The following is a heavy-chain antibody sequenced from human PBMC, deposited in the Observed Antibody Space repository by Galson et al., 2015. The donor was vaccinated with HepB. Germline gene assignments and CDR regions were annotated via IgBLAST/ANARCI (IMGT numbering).Heavy chain of an antibody. CDR3: ARVRVPAARVNYYYGMDV. J-gene: IGHJ6*02. Sequence: SVKVSCKASGYTFTSYYMHWVRQAPGQGLEWMGIINPSGGSTSYAQKFQGRVTMTRDTSTSTVYMELSSLRSEDTAVYYCARVRVPAARVNYYYGMDVWGQGTTVTVSS. D-gene: IGHD2-2*01. V-gene: IGHV1-46*01. CDR1: GYTFTSYY. CDR2: INPSGGST.